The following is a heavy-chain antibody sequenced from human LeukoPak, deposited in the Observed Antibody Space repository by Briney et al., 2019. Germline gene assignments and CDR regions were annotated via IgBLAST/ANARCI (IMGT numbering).Heavy chain of an antibody. Sequence: SETLSLTCTVSGVSISSSNSYWGWIRQPPGKGLEWIGSIYYSGNTYYNASLKSQVSISIDTSKNQFSLKLSSVTAADTAVYYCAREEWFGDDWGQGTLVTVSS. D-gene: IGHD3-10*01. CDR2: IYYSGNT. J-gene: IGHJ4*02. CDR1: GVSISSSNSY. V-gene: IGHV4-39*02. CDR3: AREEWFGDD.